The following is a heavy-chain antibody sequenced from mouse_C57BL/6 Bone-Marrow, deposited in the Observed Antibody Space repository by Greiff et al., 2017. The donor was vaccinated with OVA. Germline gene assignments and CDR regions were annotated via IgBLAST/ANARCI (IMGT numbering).Heavy chain of an antibody. CDR3: TSGGFDYYGSSPRFDY. CDR1: GYTFTSYW. J-gene: IGHJ2*01. V-gene: IGHV1-5*01. D-gene: IGHD1-1*01. Sequence: EVQLQQSGTVLARPGASVKMSCKTSGYTFTSYWMHWVKQRPGQGLEWIGAIYPGNSDTSYNQKFKGKAKLTAVTSASTAYMELSSLTNEDSAVYYCTSGGFDYYGSSPRFDYWGQGTTLTVSS. CDR2: IYPGNSDT.